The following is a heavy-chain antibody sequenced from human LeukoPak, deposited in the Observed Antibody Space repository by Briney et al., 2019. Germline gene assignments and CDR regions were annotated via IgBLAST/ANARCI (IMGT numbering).Heavy chain of an antibody. CDR3: ARLAGGSSSWPHYYYYGMDV. D-gene: IGHD6-13*01. J-gene: IGHJ6*02. CDR1: GGSISGYC. CDR2: IYTSGST. Sequence: PSETLSLTCTVSGGSISGYCWSWIRQPAGKGLEWIGRIYTSGSTNYNPSLKSRVTMSVDTSKNQFSLKLSSVTAADTAVYYCARLAGGSSSWPHYYYYGMDVWGQGTTVTVSS. V-gene: IGHV4-4*07.